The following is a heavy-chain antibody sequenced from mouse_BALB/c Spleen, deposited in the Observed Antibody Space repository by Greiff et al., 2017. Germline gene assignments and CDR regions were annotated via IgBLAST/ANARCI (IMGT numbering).Heavy chain of an antibody. CDR2: IWGGGST. CDR1: GFSLTDYG. V-gene: IGHV2-6-5*01. Sequence: VMLVESGPGLVAPSQSLSITCTVSGFSLTDYGVSWIRQPPGKGLEWLGVIWGGGSTYYNSALKSRLSISKDNSKSQVFLKMNSLQTDDTAMYYCAKEGGNQGYYAMDYWGQGTSVTVSS. CDR3: AKEGGNQGYYAMDY. D-gene: IGHD1-1*02. J-gene: IGHJ4*01.